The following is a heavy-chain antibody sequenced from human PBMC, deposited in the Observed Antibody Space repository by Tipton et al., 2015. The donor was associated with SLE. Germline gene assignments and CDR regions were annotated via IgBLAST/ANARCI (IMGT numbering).Heavy chain of an antibody. J-gene: IGHJ4*02. CDR1: GFTFSNYW. Sequence: SLRLSCAASGFTFSNYWMHWVRQAPGKGLVWVSRSNSDGSDTSYADSVKGRFTISRDNAKNSLYLQMNSLRAEDTAVYYCARGSEHNLHWGQGTLVTVSS. D-gene: IGHD1-1*01. CDR2: SNSDGSDT. CDR3: ARGSEHNLH. V-gene: IGHV3-74*01.